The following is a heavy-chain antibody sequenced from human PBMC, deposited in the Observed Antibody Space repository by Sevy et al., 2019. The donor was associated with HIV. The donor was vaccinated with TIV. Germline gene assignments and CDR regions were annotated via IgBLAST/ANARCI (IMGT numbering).Heavy chain of an antibody. CDR2: IYTGGST. V-gene: IGHV4-4*07. Sequence: SETLSLTCTVSGGSISSYYWSWIRQPAGKGLEWIGRIYTGGSTNYNPSLKSRVTMSVDTSKNQFSLKLSSVTAADTAVYYCARDRSGYSLGGYYYGLDVWGQGTTVTLSS. J-gene: IGHJ6*02. CDR3: ARDRSGYSLGGYYYGLDV. D-gene: IGHD3-9*01. CDR1: GGSISSYY.